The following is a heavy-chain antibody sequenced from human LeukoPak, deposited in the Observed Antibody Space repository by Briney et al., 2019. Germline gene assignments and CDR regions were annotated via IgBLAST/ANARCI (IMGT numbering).Heavy chain of an antibody. D-gene: IGHD3-10*01. J-gene: IGHJ4*02. CDR2: ISYNGSKK. V-gene: IGHV3-30-3*01. Sequence: GGSLRLSCAASGFTFSSYAIHWVRQAPGKGLEWVAIISYNGSKKYYADSVKGRFTISRDNSKNTLYLQMNSLRAEDTAVYYCARESEGIDYWGQGTLVTVSS. CDR3: ARESEGIDY. CDR1: GFTFSSYA.